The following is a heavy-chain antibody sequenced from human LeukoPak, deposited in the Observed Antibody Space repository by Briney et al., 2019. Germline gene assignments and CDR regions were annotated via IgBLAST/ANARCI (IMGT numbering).Heavy chain of an antibody. CDR1: GGSIRSYY. CDR2: IYTSGRT. J-gene: IGHJ5*02. CDR3: ARDLGSVTGTTNWFDP. V-gene: IGHV4-4*07. Sequence: SETLSLTCTVPGGSIRSYYWRWIRQPAGKGLEWIGRIYTSGRTIYNPSLKSRVTMSIDTSKNQFSLKLNSVTAADTAVYYCARDLGSVTGTTNWFDPWGQGTLVTVSS. D-gene: IGHD1-7*01.